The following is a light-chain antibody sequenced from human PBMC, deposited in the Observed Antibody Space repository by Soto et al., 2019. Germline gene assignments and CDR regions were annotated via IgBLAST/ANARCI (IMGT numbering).Light chain of an antibody. V-gene: IGKV2-30*01. CDR2: QVS. Sequence: VVMTQSPVSLPVTLGQPASISCRSSRSLVYSDGKTYLNWFQQRPGHSPRRLIYQVSNRDSGVPDRFRGSGSGTDFTLQINRVEAEDVGVYYCMLGTHWPWTFGQGTKVEIK. J-gene: IGKJ1*01. CDR1: RSLVYSDGKTY. CDR3: MLGTHWPWT.